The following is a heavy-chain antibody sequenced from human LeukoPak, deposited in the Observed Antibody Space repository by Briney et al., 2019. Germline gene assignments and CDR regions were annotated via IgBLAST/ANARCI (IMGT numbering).Heavy chain of an antibody. CDR1: GFRFSSYG. J-gene: IGHJ4*02. CDR2: ISSSGGST. Sequence: PGGSLRLSCVASGFRFSSYGMNWVRQAPGKGLEWLSEISSSGGSTFYADSAKGRFTISRDNSNNTLFLQMNSLGADDSALYYCVRRGSGWSMFDYWGQGALVTVSS. V-gene: IGHV3-23*01. D-gene: IGHD6-19*01. CDR3: VRRGSGWSMFDY.